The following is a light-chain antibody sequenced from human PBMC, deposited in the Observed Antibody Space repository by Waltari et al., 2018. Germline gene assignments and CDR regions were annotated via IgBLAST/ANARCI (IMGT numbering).Light chain of an antibody. Sequence: QSALTQPPSASGSPGQSVTISCPGTRRDVGGYNYVSWYQHHPGKAPKLMSYEVSKRPSGVPDRFSGSKSGNTASLTVSGLQAEDEADYYCSSYAGFNNFVVFGGGTSVTVL. V-gene: IGLV2-8*01. CDR2: EVS. CDR1: RRDVGGYNY. J-gene: IGLJ2*01. CDR3: SSYAGFNNFVV.